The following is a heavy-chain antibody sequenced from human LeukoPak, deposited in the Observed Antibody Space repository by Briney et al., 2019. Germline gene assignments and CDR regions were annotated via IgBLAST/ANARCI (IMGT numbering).Heavy chain of an antibody. Sequence: ASVKVSCKVSGYTLTELSIHWVRQAPGKGLEWMGIINPSGGSTSYAQKFQGRVTMTRDMSTSTVYMELSSLRSEDTAVYYCARENSSSWTPIDYWGQGTLVTVSS. V-gene: IGHV1-46*01. CDR2: INPSGGST. CDR1: GYTLTELS. D-gene: IGHD6-13*01. J-gene: IGHJ4*02. CDR3: ARENSSSWTPIDY.